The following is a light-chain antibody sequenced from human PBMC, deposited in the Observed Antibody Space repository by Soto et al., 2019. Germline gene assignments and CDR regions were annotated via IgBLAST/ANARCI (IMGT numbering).Light chain of an antibody. CDR1: SSNIGRNY. J-gene: IGLJ3*02. Sequence: QSVLTQPPSASETPGQRVTISCSGSSSNIGRNYVCWYQQLPGTAPKLLIDRNNQRPSGVPDRFSGSKSDTSASLAISGLRSEDEADYYCATWDDSLSGRVFGGGTKLTVL. V-gene: IGLV1-47*01. CDR3: ATWDDSLSGRV. CDR2: RNN.